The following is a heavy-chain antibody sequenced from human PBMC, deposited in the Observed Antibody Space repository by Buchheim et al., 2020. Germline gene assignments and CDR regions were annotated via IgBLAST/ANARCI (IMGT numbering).Heavy chain of an antibody. J-gene: IGHJ4*02. CDR1: GFTFSNYA. V-gene: IGHV3-23*01. D-gene: IGHD2-2*02. CDR2: IIASGGNT. Sequence: EVQLLESGGALEQPGGSLRLSCAASGFTFSNYAMSWVRQAPGKGLEWVSTIIASGGNTYYADSVKGRFTISRDNSRDTLFLQMNSLRAEDTALYYCAKSALVSGAIFGGFDYCGQGTL. CDR3: AKSALVSGAIFGGFDY.